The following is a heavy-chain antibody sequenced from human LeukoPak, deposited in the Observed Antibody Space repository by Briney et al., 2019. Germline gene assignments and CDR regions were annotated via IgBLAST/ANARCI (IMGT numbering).Heavy chain of an antibody. CDR1: GDSISSSSYY. Sequence: SETLSLTCTVSGDSISSSSYYWGWIRQPPGKGLESIGSLYYSGSTYYNPSLKSRVTISVDTSKNQFSLKLSSVTAADTAVYYCATSGWYLLPGVYWGQGTLVTVSS. J-gene: IGHJ4*02. CDR3: ATSGWYLLPGVY. D-gene: IGHD6-19*01. CDR2: LYYSGST. V-gene: IGHV4-39*01.